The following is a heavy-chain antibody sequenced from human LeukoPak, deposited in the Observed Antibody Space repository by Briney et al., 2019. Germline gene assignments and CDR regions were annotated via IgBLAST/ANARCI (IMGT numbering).Heavy chain of an antibody. CDR2: ISSSGTYI. CDR1: GFTFSNYN. CDR3: AKERVDCRSTTCYLGFDP. D-gene: IGHD2-2*01. J-gene: IGHJ5*02. Sequence: GSLRLSCAASGFTFSNYNMNWVRQAPGKGLEWVSSISSSGTYIYYADSVKGRFTISRDNAKNTLYLQMNSLRAEDTAMYYCAKERVDCRSTTCYLGFDPWGQGTLVTVSS. V-gene: IGHV3-21*01.